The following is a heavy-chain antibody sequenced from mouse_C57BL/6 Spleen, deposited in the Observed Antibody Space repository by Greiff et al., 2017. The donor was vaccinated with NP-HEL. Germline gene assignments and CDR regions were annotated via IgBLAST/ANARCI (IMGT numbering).Heavy chain of an antibody. V-gene: IGHV1-50*01. CDR3: AREGYGRADY. J-gene: IGHJ2*01. CDR2: IDPSDSYT. CDR1: GYTFTSYW. Sequence: QVQLQQPGAELVKPGASVKLSCKASGYTFTSYWMQWVNQRPGQGLEWIGEIDPSDSYTNYNQKFKGQATLTVDTSSSTAYVQLSSLTSEDSAVYYCAREGYGRADYWGQGTTLTVSS. D-gene: IGHD1-1*01.